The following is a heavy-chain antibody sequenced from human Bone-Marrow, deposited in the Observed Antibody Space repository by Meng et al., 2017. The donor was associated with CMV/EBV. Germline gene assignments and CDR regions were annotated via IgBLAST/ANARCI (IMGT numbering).Heavy chain of an antibody. CDR2: MSYDRILGTFK. V-gene: IGHV3-30*04. J-gene: IGHJ5*02. CDR3: AREGARFKNWFDP. D-gene: IGHD3-3*01. CDR1: GFTFSSHN. Sequence: GGSLRLSCAASGFTFSSHNMHWIRQAPGEGLEWVAVMSYDRILGTFKYHADSVQGRFSISRDNSMNTLSLQMNSLRPEDTALYYCAREGARFKNWFDPWGQGTLVTVYS.